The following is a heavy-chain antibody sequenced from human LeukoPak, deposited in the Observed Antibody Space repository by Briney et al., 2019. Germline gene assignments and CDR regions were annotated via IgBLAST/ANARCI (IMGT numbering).Heavy chain of an antibody. CDR2: ISSSSSYI. D-gene: IGHD1-1*01. CDR1: GFTFSTYS. Sequence: GGSLRLSCAASGFTFSTYSMNWVRQAPGKGLEWVSSISSSSSYIYYADSVKGRFTISRDNAKNSLSLQMNSPRAEDTALYYCARQYGTSNYYYYMDVWGKGTTVTISS. V-gene: IGHV3-21*01. CDR3: ARQYGTSNYYYYMDV. J-gene: IGHJ6*03.